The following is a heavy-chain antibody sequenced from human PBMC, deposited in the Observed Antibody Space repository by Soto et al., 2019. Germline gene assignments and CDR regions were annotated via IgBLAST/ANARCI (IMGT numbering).Heavy chain of an antibody. CDR3: ARVLYDSSGYYKREYFQH. Sequence: ASVKVSCKASGYTFTSYAMHWVRQAPGQRLEWMGWINAGNGNTKYSQKFQGRVTITRDTSASTAYMELSSLRSEDTAVYYCARVLYDSSGYYKREYFQHWGQGTLVTVSS. D-gene: IGHD3-22*01. CDR1: GYTFTSYA. J-gene: IGHJ1*01. CDR2: INAGNGNT. V-gene: IGHV1-3*01.